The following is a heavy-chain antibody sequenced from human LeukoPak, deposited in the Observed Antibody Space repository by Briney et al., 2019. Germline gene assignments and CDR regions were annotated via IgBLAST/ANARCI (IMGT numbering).Heavy chain of an antibody. Sequence: ASVKVSCKASGYTFTSYDINWVRQATGQGLEWMGWMNPNSGNTGYAQKFQGRVTMTRNTSISTAYMELSSLRSEDTAVYYCAGGQQLVPYYGMDVWGQGTTVTVSS. D-gene: IGHD6-13*01. CDR1: GYTFTSYD. V-gene: IGHV1-8*01. CDR3: AGGQQLVPYYGMDV. CDR2: MNPNSGNT. J-gene: IGHJ6*02.